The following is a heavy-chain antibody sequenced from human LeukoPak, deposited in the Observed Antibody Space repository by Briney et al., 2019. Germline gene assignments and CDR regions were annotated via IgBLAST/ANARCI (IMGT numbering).Heavy chain of an antibody. CDR2: IKTDGYDK. V-gene: IGHV3-7*01. D-gene: IGHD2-2*01. CDR3: ARERKSSTSMDY. CDR1: GFTFSNYW. J-gene: IGHJ4*02. Sequence: PGGSLRLSCAASGFTFSNYWMGWVRQAPGKGLEWVANIKTDGYDKYYADSVKGRFTISRDNAKSSLYLQMNSLRGEDTAVYFCARERKSSTSMDYWGQGTLVTVSS.